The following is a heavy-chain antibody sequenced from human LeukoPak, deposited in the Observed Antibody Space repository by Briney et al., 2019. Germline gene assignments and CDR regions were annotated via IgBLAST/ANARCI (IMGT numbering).Heavy chain of an antibody. V-gene: IGHV3-23*01. CDR3: AKDLIARSGGPKTWDY. Sequence: PGGSLRLSCAASGFTFSSHAMSWVRQPPGKGLEWVSAISGSGGSTYYAGSVKGRFTISRDNSKNTLFLQMNSLRAEDTAVYYCAKDLIARSGGPKTWDYWGQGTPVTVSS. CDR2: ISGSGGST. J-gene: IGHJ4*02. D-gene: IGHD3-10*01. CDR1: GFTFSSHA.